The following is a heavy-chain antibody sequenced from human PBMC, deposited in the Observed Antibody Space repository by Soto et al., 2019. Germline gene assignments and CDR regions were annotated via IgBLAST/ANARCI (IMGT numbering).Heavy chain of an antibody. CDR2: INHSGST. Sequence: SETLSLTCAVYGGSFSGYYWSWIRQPPGKGLEWIGEINHSGSTNYNPSLKSRVTISVDTSKNQFSLKLSSVTAADTAVYYCARVLTIGRYADIWGQGTMVTVSS. D-gene: IGHD2-8*01. CDR1: GGSFSGYY. J-gene: IGHJ3*02. CDR3: ARVLTIGRYADI. V-gene: IGHV4-34*01.